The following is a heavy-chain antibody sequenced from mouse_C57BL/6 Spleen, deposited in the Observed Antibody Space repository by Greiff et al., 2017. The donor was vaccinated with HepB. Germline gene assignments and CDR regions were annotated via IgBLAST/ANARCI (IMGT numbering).Heavy chain of an antibody. CDR1: GYTFTSYW. Sequence: VQLQQPGAELVKPGASVKMSCKASGYTFTSYWITWVKQRPGQGLEWIGEIYPGSGSTNYNDKFKSKSTLTIDTSSSTAYMQLSSLTSEDSAVYYCARGGPLAPFDYWGQGTTLTVSS. V-gene: IGHV1-55*01. CDR3: ARGGPLAPFDY. D-gene: IGHD3-3*01. J-gene: IGHJ2*01. CDR2: IYPGSGST.